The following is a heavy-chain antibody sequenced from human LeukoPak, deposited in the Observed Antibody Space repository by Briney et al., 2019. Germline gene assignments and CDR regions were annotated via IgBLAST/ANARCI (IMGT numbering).Heavy chain of an antibody. CDR2: INHSGST. CDR1: GGSFSGYY. Sequence: PETLSLTCAVYGGSFSGYYWSWIRQPPGKGLEWIGEINHSGSTNYNPSLKSRVTISVDTSKNQFSLKLSSVTAADTAVYYCARDSAYDSSGYYYLYAFDVWGQGTMVTVSS. J-gene: IGHJ3*01. CDR3: ARDSAYDSSGYYYLYAFDV. D-gene: IGHD3-22*01. V-gene: IGHV4-34*01.